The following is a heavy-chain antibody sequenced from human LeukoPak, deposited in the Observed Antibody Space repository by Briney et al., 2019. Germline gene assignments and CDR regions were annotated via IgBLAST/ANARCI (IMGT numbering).Heavy chain of an antibody. CDR1: GFTFSSYA. J-gene: IGHJ5*02. CDR3: AKDIGSGYCSSTSCFNWFDP. Sequence: GGSLRLSCAASGFTFSSYAMHWVRQAPGKGLEWVAVISYDGSNKYYADSVKGRFTISRDNAKNSLYLQMNSLRAEDTALYYCAKDIGSGYCSSTSCFNWFDPWGQGTLVTVSS. V-gene: IGHV3-30-3*01. D-gene: IGHD2-2*01. CDR2: ISYDGSNK.